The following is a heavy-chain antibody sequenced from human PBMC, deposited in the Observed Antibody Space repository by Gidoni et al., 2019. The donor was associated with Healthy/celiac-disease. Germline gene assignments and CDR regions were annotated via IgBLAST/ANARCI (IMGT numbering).Heavy chain of an antibody. CDR3: ARSWYSSSWYFDS. Sequence: QVQLQQSGPGLVKPSPTLSLTFAISGDSASSNSAAWNWIRPSPSRGLEWLGRTYDRSKWYNDYAVSVKSRITINPDTSKNQFSLQLNSVTPEDTAVYYCARSWYSSSWYFDSWGQGTLVTVSS. CDR2: TYDRSKWYN. CDR1: GDSASSNSAA. J-gene: IGHJ4*02. D-gene: IGHD6-13*01. V-gene: IGHV6-1*01.